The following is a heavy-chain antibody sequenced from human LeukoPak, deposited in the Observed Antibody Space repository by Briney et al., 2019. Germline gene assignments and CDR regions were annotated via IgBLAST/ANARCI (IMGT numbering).Heavy chain of an antibody. Sequence: GGSLRLSCAASGFTFRSYGMSWVRQAPGKGLEWASAIAGSGATTNYADSVKGRFTISRDNSKSTLFLQMNSLRVEDTAVYYCAKDSGNWGTNFDYWGQGSLVTVSS. CDR1: GFTFRSYG. CDR2: IAGSGATT. CDR3: AKDSGNWGTNFDY. J-gene: IGHJ4*02. V-gene: IGHV3-23*01. D-gene: IGHD7-27*01.